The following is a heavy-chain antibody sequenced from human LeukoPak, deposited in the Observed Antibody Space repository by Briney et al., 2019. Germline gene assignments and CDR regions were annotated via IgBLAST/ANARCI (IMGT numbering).Heavy chain of an antibody. Sequence: GGSLRLSCAASGFTFSTYNMNWVRQAPGKGLEWVSSISSTGSAKYYADSVRGRFTISRDNANHSLYLQMNSLRAEDTAVYYCAKELGSSGSYSTWGQGTLVTVSS. CDR2: ISSTGSAK. V-gene: IGHV3-21*04. CDR3: AKELGSSGSYST. D-gene: IGHD1-26*01. J-gene: IGHJ5*02. CDR1: GFTFSTYN.